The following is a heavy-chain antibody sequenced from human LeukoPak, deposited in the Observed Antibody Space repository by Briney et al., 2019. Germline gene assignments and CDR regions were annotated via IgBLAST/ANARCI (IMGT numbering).Heavy chain of an antibody. CDR2: MNPNSGNT. J-gene: IGHJ5*02. CDR3: ARGPAKNTDGYWFDP. V-gene: IGHV1-8*01. CDR1: GYIFTRYD. D-gene: IGHD2-2*01. Sequence: ASVQVSCMASGYIFTRYDINWVRQASGQGREGMGWMNPNSGNTGYAQKFQGRVTMTRNTSISTAYMELSSLRSEDTAVYYCARGPAKNTDGYWFDPWGQGTLVTVSS.